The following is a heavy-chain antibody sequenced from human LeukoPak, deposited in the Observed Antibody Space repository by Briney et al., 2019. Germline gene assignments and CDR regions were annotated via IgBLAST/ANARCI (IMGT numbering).Heavy chain of an antibody. J-gene: IGHJ4*02. Sequence: AGQSLRLSCAASGFTFDSFGLHWVRQAPGKGLEWVAVISYDGRHKYYGDSVKGRFTISRDNSKNTLFLQMSSLRVEDTAVYYCAKDSARYSDWRSFTDLGLDYWGQGILVTVSS. CDR1: GFTFDSFG. D-gene: IGHD3-9*01. V-gene: IGHV3-30*18. CDR3: AKDSARYSDWRSFTDLGLDY. CDR2: ISYDGRHK.